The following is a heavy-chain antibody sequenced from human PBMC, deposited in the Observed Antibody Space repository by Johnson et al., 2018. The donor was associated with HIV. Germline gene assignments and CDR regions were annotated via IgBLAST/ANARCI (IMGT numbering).Heavy chain of an antibody. V-gene: IGHV3-7*03. J-gene: IGHJ3*02. D-gene: IGHD6-13*01. CDR2: IKLDGSEK. Sequence: VQLVESGGGLVQPGGSLRLSCAASGLTFSSYWMTWVRQAPGQGLEWVANIKLDGSEKYFVDSVKGRFTISRDNARNSLYLQMDSLRPGDSAVYYCARDGVYSSPHDAFDIWGQGTMVTVSP. CDR1: GLTFSSYW. CDR3: ARDGVYSSPHDAFDI.